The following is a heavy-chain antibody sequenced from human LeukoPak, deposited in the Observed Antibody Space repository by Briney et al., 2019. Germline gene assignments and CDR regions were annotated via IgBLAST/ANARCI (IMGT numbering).Heavy chain of an antibody. D-gene: IGHD5-12*01. V-gene: IGHV7-4-1*02. Sequence: ASVKVSCKASGYTFTTYAMNWVRQAPGQELEWMGWINTDTGDPTYAQGFTGRFVFSLDTSVTTAYLQITALKAEDTAVYYCARGSGNGGRFWFDPWGQRTLVTVSS. CDR1: GYTFTTYA. CDR2: INTDTGDP. CDR3: ARGSGNGGRFWFDP. J-gene: IGHJ5*02.